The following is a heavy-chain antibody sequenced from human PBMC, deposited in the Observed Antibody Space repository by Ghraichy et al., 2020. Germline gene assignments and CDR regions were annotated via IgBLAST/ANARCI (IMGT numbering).Heavy chain of an antibody. CDR2: INPNSGGT. D-gene: IGHD3-22*01. Sequence: ASVKVSCKASGYTFTGYYMHWVRQAPGQGLEWMGWINPNSGGTNYAQKFQGRVTMTRDTSISTAYMELSRLRSDDTAVYYCARGPIYYYDSSGYYSPEYFQHWGQGTLVTVS. V-gene: IGHV1-2*02. CDR3: ARGPIYYYDSSGYYSPEYFQH. J-gene: IGHJ1*01. CDR1: GYTFTGYY.